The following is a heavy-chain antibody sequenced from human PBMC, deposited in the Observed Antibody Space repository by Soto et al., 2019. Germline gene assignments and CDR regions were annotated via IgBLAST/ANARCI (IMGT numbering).Heavy chain of an antibody. D-gene: IGHD6-6*01. Sequence: EVQLVESGGGLVQPGGSLRLSCVASGSPFSNIWLSWVRQVPGKGREWGANIKQDGNENSNVKSVRGRFTVSRDNAKNSLYLQMNSLRAEATAVYYCARVASIAAFYWGQGTMVTVSS. CDR3: ARVASIAAFY. V-gene: IGHV3-7*05. CDR1: GSPFSNIW. J-gene: IGHJ4*02. CDR2: IKQDGNEN.